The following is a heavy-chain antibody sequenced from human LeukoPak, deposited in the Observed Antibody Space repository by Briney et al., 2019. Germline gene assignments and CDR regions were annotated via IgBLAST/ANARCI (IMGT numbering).Heavy chain of an antibody. D-gene: IGHD2-2*01. Sequence: PGGSLRLSCAASGFTFSSYGMHWVRQAPGKGLECVAFVQYDGSNIYYSDSVKGRFTISRDNSKNTLYLQMNSLRVEDTAVYYCATHCSGTSCHRDHWGQGTLVTVSS. J-gene: IGHJ4*02. CDR1: GFTFSSYG. CDR2: VQYDGSNI. CDR3: ATHCSGTSCHRDH. V-gene: IGHV3-30*02.